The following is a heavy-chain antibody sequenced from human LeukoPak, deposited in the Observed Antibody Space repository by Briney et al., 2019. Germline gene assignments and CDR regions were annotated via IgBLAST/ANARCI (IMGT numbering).Heavy chain of an antibody. CDR2: INADGSST. CDR1: GFTFSDYW. V-gene: IGHV3-74*01. D-gene: IGHD1-26*01. J-gene: IGHJ4*02. Sequence: PGGSLRLSCAASGFTFSDYWTHWVRQAPGKGLVWVSRINADGSSTRYADSVKGRFTISRDNAKNTLYLQMNSLSAEDAAVYYCAKLVGATTGIDYWGQGTLVTVSS. CDR3: AKLVGATTGIDY.